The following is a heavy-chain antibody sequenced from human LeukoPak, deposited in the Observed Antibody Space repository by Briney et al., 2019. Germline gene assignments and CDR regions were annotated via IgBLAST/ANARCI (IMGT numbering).Heavy chain of an antibody. CDR2: IYPGDSDT. V-gene: IGHV5-51*01. CDR1: GYSFTSYW. J-gene: IGHJ3*02. Sequence: GESLKISCQGSGYSFTSYWIGWVRQMPGKGLEWMGIIYPGDSDTRYSPSFQGQVPISADKSISTAHLQWSRLKASDTAMYYCARLSVVVTANDAFDIWGQGKMVTVSS. CDR3: ARLSVVVTANDAFDI. D-gene: IGHD2-21*02.